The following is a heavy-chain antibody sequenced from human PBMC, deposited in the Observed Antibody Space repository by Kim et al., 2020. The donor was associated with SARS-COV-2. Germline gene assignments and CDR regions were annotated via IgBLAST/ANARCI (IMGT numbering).Heavy chain of an antibody. CDR2: ISYDGSNK. V-gene: IGHV3-30*18. Sequence: GGSLRLSCAASGFTFSSYGMHWVRQAPGKGLEWVAVISYDGSNKYYADSVKGRFTISRDNSKNTLYLQMNSLRAEDTAVYYCAKGRKQLSYFDYWGQGTLVTVSS. CDR3: AKGRKQLSYFDY. CDR1: GFTFSSYG. D-gene: IGHD6-6*01. J-gene: IGHJ4*02.